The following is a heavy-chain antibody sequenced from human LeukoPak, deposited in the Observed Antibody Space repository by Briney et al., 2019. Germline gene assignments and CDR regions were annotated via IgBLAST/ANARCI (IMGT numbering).Heavy chain of an antibody. D-gene: IGHD3-3*01. CDR1: GYTFTGNF. V-gene: IGHV1-2*02. Sequence: ASVKVSCKTSGYTFTGNFIHWVRQAPGQGLEWMGWINPNSGDTNYAQKFQGRVTMTRDTSISTAYMELSRLRSDDTAVYYCAGELQRLFFWGQGTLVIVSS. CDR3: AGELQRLFF. J-gene: IGHJ4*02. CDR2: INPNSGDT.